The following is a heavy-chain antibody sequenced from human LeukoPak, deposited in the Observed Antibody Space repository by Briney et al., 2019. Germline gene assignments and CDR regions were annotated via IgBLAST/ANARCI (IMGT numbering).Heavy chain of an antibody. D-gene: IGHD3-22*01. V-gene: IGHV4-34*01. CDR2: INHSGST. Sequence: SETLSLTCAVYGGSFSGYYWSWIRQPPGKGLEWIGEINHSGSTNYNPSLKGRVTISVDTSKNQFSLKLSSVTAADTAVYYCARHGNYYDSSGYYYDAFDIWGQGTMVTVSS. CDR1: GGSFSGYY. CDR3: ARHGNYYDSSGYYYDAFDI. J-gene: IGHJ3*02.